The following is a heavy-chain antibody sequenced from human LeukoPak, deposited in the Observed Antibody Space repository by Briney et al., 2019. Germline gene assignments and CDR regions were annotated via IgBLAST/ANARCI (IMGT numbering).Heavy chain of an antibody. D-gene: IGHD4-17*01. CDR1: GFSFPNYA. CDR3: AKDQDYGDYFDY. Sequence: GGSLRLSCAASGFSFPNYAMAWVRQAPGKGLEWVSTIDPARNTYYADSVKGRFTISRDNSKNTLYLQMNSLRAEDTAVYYCAKDQDYGDYFDYWGQGTLVTVSS. V-gene: IGHV3-23*01. CDR2: IDPARNT. J-gene: IGHJ4*02.